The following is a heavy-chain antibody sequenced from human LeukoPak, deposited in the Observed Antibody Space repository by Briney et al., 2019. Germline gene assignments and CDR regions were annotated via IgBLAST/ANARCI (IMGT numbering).Heavy chain of an antibody. CDR2: IRYDGSNK. V-gene: IGHV3-30*02. J-gene: IGHJ6*03. CDR3: AREVFGITMVRGVNYYMDV. CDR1: GFTFSSYG. Sequence: GGSLRLSCAASGFTFSSYGMHWVRQAPGKGLEWVAFIRYDGSNKYYADSVKGRFTISRDNSKNTLYLHVNSLRPEDTAVYYCAREVFGITMVRGVNYYMDVWGKGTTVTISS. D-gene: IGHD3-10*01.